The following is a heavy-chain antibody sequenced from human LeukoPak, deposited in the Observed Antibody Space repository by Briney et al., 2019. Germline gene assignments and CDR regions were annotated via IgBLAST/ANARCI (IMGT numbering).Heavy chain of an antibody. CDR2: INWNGGST. CDR1: GFTFDDYG. CDR3: ARGYQLPLDY. Sequence: GRSLRLSCAASGFTFDDYGMSWVRQAPGKGLEWVSGINWNGGSTGYADSVKGRFTISRDNAKNSLYLQMNSLRAEDTALYHCARGYQLPLDYWGQGTLVTVSS. V-gene: IGHV3-20*01. D-gene: IGHD2-2*01. J-gene: IGHJ4*02.